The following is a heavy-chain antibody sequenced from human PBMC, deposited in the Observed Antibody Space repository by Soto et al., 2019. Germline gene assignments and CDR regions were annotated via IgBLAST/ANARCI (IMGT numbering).Heavy chain of an antibody. D-gene: IGHD6-19*01. V-gene: IGHV3-30-3*01. CDR2: ISYAGSNR. J-gene: IGHJ4*02. Sequence: GGSLRLSCAASGFTFSSYAIHWVRQAPGKGLEWVAFISYAGSNRYYADSVKGRFTISRYNSKNTLYLQMNSLRVEDTAVYFCARDNAPVAGTSLPGYWGQGTLVTVSS. CDR3: ARDNAPVAGTSLPGY. CDR1: GFTFSSYA.